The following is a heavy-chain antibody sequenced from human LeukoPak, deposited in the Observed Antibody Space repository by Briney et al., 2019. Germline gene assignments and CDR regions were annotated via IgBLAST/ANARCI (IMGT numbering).Heavy chain of an antibody. CDR1: GGSISSYY. Sequence: SETLSLTCTVSGGSISSYYWSWIRQPPGKGLEWIGYIYHSGSTYYNPSLKSRVTISVDRSKNQFSLKLSSVTAADTAVYYCARVLERRYFDYWGQGTLVTVS. D-gene: IGHD2-15*01. CDR3: ARVLERRYFDY. CDR2: IYHSGST. V-gene: IGHV4-59*12. J-gene: IGHJ4*02.